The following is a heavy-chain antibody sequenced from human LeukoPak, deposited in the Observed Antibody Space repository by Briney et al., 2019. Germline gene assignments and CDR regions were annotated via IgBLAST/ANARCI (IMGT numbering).Heavy chain of an antibody. J-gene: IGHJ3*02. CDR2: ISYDGSNK. D-gene: IGHD3-22*01. V-gene: IGHV3-30-3*01. CDR3: ARDMIGVQPPIDAFNI. CDR1: GFTFSSYA. Sequence: PGGSLRLSCAASGFTFSSYAMHWVRQAPGKGLEWVAVISYDGSNKYYADSVKGRFTISRDNSKNTLYLQMNSLRAEDTAVYYCARDMIGVQPPIDAFNIWGQGTMVTVSS.